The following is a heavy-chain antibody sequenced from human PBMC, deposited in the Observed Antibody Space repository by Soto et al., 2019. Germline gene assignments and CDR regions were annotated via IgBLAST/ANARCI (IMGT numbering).Heavy chain of an antibody. CDR3: AKNGQPPYYYYGMDV. D-gene: IGHD2-8*01. Sequence: QGQLVQSGPEVKKPGASVKVSCKASGYTFSRYGISWVRQAPGQGLEWMGWISGYNGDTRYAQKVQGRVTMTIDTYLYTAYMELRSMTSDDTAIYYCAKNGQPPYYYYGMDVWGQGTTVTVSS. CDR1: GYTFSRYG. CDR2: ISGYNGDT. V-gene: IGHV1-18*01. J-gene: IGHJ6*02.